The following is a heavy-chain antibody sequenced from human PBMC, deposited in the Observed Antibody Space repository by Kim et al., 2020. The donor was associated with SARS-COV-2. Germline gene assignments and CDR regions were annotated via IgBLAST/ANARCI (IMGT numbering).Heavy chain of an antibody. CDR1: SDSFSAYY. V-gene: IGHV4-59*01. D-gene: IGHD3-3*02. Sequence: SETLSLTCTVSSDSFSAYYWSWIRQFPGKGLEWIGYIFYSGNTNYSPSLKSRVTISWDTSRSQFSLDLTSVTEADTAVYYCARSEGRASWHHFDYWGQGILVIVSS. CDR2: IFYSGNT. J-gene: IGHJ4*02. CDR3: ARSEGRASWHHFDY.